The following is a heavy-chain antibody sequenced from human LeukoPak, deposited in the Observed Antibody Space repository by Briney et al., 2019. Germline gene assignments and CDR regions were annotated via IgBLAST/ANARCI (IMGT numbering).Heavy chain of an antibody. CDR1: GFTVSSNY. CDR2: IYSGGST. Sequence: GGSLRLSCAASGFTVSSNYMSWVRQAPGKGLEWVSVIYSGGSTYYADSVKGRFTISRDNSKNTLYLQMNSLRAEDTAVYCCARARYYYDSSGYYFDYWGQGTLVTVSS. J-gene: IGHJ4*02. V-gene: IGHV3-53*01. D-gene: IGHD3-22*01. CDR3: ARARYYYDSSGYYFDY.